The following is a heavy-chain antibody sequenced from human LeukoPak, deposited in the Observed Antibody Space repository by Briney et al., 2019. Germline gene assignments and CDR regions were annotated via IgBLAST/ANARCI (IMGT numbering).Heavy chain of an antibody. J-gene: IGHJ4*02. V-gene: IGHV3-7*04. CDR2: IKLDGSEK. CDR1: GFTFSNYW. CDR3: VRSRYCSVGRCYSDY. D-gene: IGHD2-15*01. Sequence: GGSLRLSCAASGFTFSNYWMNWVRQAPGKGLEWVANIKLDGSEKYYVDSVKGRFTISRDNAKNSLYLQMDSLRAEDTAVYYCVRSRYCSVGRCYSDYWGQGTLVTVSS.